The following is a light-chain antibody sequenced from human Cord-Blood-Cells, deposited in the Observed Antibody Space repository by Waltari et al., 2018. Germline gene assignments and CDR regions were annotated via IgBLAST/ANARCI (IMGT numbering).Light chain of an antibody. J-gene: IGKJ5*01. Sequence: DIQMTQSPSSLSASVGDRVTITCRASQSIRSYLNWYQQKPGKAPKLLIYAASSLKSGVPSRFSGSGSGTDFTLTISSLQPEDFATYYCQQSYSTPITFGQGTRLEIK. CDR1: QSIRSY. CDR3: QQSYSTPIT. CDR2: AAS. V-gene: IGKV1-39*01.